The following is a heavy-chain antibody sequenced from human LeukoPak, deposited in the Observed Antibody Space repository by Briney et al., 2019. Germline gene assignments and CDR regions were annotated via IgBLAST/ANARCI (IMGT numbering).Heavy chain of an antibody. V-gene: IGHV3-11*01. CDR3: AKAPNRRSPFDY. J-gene: IGHJ4*02. CDR1: GFTFSDYY. Sequence: PGGSLRLSCAASGFTFSDYYMSWIRQAPGKGLEWVSYISSSGSTIYYADSVKGRFTISRDNAKNTLYLQMNSLRAEDTAVYYCAKAPNRRSPFDYWGQGTLVTVSS. D-gene: IGHD2/OR15-2a*01. CDR2: ISSSGSTI.